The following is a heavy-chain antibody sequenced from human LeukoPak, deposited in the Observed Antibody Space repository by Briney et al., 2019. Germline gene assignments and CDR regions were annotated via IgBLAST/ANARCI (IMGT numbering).Heavy chain of an antibody. J-gene: IGHJ6*02. D-gene: IGHD3-10*01. CDR3: ARGSGYYGMDV. V-gene: IGHV3-21*01. CDR2: ISNSGGST. Sequence: GGSLRLSCAASGFNFRSYGMTWVRQAPGKGLEWVSYISNSGGSTYYADSVKGRFTLSRDNAKNSLYLQMNSLRADDTAVYYCARGSGYYGMDVWGQGTTVTVSS. CDR1: GFNFRSYG.